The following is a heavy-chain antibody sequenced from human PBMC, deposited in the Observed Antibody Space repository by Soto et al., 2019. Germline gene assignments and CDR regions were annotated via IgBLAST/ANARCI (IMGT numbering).Heavy chain of an antibody. J-gene: IGHJ4*02. D-gene: IGHD2-2*01. V-gene: IGHV4-39*01. CDR1: GGSISSSSYY. CDR2: IYYSGST. Sequence: QLQLQESGPGLVKPSETLSLTCTVSGGSISSSSYYWGWIRQPPGKGLEWIGSIYYSGSTYYNPSLTRRVTISVDTSKNQFSLKLSSVTAADTAVYYCARQVVVVPAAMPIVFDYWGQGTLVTVSS. CDR3: ARQVVVVPAAMPIVFDY.